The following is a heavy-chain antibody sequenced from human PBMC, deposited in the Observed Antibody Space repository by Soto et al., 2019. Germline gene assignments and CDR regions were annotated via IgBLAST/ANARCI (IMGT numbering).Heavy chain of an antibody. V-gene: IGHV3-33*01. J-gene: IGHJ6*02. CDR2: IWYDGSNK. CDR1: GFTFSSYG. D-gene: IGHD2-21*02. CDR3: ARSVVTATYYYYYYGMDV. Sequence: GGPLRLSCAASGFTFSSYGMHWVRQAPGKGLEWVAVIWYDGSNKYYADSVKGRFTISRDNSKNTLYLQMNSLRAEDTAVYYCARSVVTATYYYYYYGMDVWGQGTTVTVSS.